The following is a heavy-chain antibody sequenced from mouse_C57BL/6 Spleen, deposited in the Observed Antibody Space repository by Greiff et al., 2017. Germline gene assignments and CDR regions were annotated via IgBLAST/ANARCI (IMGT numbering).Heavy chain of an antibody. V-gene: IGHV5-17*01. Sequence: EVKVVESGGGLVKPGGSLKLSCAASGFTFSDYGMHWVSQAPEQGLEWVAYISSGSSTTYYADTVKGRFTMSRDNAKNTLFLQMTSLRSEDTAMYYCARRDSNYYFDYWGQGTTFTVSS. D-gene: IGHD2-5*01. CDR3: ARRDSNYYFDY. J-gene: IGHJ2*01. CDR1: GFTFSDYG. CDR2: ISSGSSTT.